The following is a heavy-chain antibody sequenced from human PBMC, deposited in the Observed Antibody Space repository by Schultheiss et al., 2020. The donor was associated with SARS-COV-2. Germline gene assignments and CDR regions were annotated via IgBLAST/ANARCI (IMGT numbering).Heavy chain of an antibody. CDR3: ARDLLRDTMVRGVTFPYYYGMDV. J-gene: IGHJ6*02. Sequence: GGSLRLSCVASGFTLSSYEMNWVRQAPGKGLDWVSHISSGGSVIYYADSVKGRFTISRDNAKNSLYLQMNSLRAEDTAVYYCARDLLRDTMVRGVTFPYYYGMDVWGQGTTVTVSS. V-gene: IGHV3-48*03. CDR2: ISSGGSVI. CDR1: GFTLSSYE. D-gene: IGHD3-10*01.